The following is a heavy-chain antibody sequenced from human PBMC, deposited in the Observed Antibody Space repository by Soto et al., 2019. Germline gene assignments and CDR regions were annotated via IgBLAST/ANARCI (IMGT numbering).Heavy chain of an antibody. V-gene: IGHV4-59*01. CDR1: GGSISSYD. D-gene: IGHD3-10*01. CDR2: IYYSGST. Sequence: PSETLSLTCTVSGGSISSYDWSWIRQPPGKGLEWIGYIYYSGSTNYNPSLKSRVTISVDTSKNQFSLKLSSVTAADTAVYYCARVGYYGSGSYYTNYGMDVWGQGTTVTVSS. CDR3: ARVGYYGSGSYYTNYGMDV. J-gene: IGHJ6*02.